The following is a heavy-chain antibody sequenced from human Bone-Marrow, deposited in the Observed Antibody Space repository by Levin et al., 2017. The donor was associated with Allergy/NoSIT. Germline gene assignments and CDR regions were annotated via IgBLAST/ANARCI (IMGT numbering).Heavy chain of an antibody. CDR1: GGSISSSGYF. CDR3: AARDPFDWLLYEGSDHNWFDP. V-gene: IGHV4-39*01. D-gene: IGHD3-9*01. J-gene: IGHJ5*02. Sequence: PSETLSLTCTVSGGSISSSGYFWGWIRQPPGKGLEWIGTIYYSGTTFYNPSLKTRVTLSVDSSMNQFSLKLTSVTAADTAVYYCAARDPFDWLLYEGSDHNWFDPWGQGTPVTVSS. CDR2: IYYSGTT.